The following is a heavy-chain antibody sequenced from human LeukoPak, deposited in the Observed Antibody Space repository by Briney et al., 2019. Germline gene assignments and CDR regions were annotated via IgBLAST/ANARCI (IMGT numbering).Heavy chain of an antibody. Sequence: GASVKVSCKASGGTFSSYAISWARQAPGQGLEWMGGIIPIFGTANYAQKFQGRVTITADESTSTAYMELSSLRSEDTAVYYCARGAREPNYYYYMDVWGKGTTVTVSS. J-gene: IGHJ6*03. CDR3: ARGAREPNYYYYMDV. D-gene: IGHD5-24*01. CDR2: IIPIFGTA. CDR1: GGTFSSYA. V-gene: IGHV1-69*13.